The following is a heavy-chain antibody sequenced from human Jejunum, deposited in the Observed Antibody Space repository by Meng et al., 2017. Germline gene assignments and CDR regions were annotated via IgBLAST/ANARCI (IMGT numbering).Heavy chain of an antibody. V-gene: IGHV3-23*01. CDR3: AKSDVVVWVDELGGY. CDR2: ISPRGGPT. D-gene: IGHD2-21*01. Sequence: GGSLRLSCEASGFTFSDYVMSWVRQAPGKGLEWVSSISPRGGPTYYADSVKGRFTIPRDVSKNTLHLQMTILKVENAAGYYCAKSDVVVWVDELGGYWGHGTLVTVSS. J-gene: IGHJ4*01. CDR1: GFTFSDYV.